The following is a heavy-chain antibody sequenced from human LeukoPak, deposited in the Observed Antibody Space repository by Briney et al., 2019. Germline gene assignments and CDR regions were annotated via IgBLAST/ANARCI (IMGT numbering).Heavy chain of an antibody. Sequence: SETLSLTCTVSGGSISSYYWSWIRQPAGKGLEWIGRIYTSGSTNYNPSLKSRVTMSVDTSKNQFSLKLSSVTAADTAVYYCAGDLGSRRGYNWFDPWGQGTLVTVSS. CDR2: IYTSGST. D-gene: IGHD1-14*01. V-gene: IGHV4-4*07. CDR3: AGDLGSRRGYNWFDP. CDR1: GGSISSYY. J-gene: IGHJ5*02.